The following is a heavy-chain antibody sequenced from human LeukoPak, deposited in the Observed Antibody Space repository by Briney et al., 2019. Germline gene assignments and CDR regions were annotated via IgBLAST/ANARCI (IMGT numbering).Heavy chain of an antibody. Sequence: SETLSLTCTVSGGSISSYYWSWIRQPPGKGLEWIGYIYYSGSTNYNPSLKSRVTISVDTSKNQFSLKLSSVTAADTAVYYCAREGISYDSSGYSPFDYWGQGTLVTVSS. CDR1: GGSISSYY. V-gene: IGHV4-59*12. J-gene: IGHJ4*02. CDR2: IYYSGST. D-gene: IGHD3-22*01. CDR3: AREGISYDSSGYSPFDY.